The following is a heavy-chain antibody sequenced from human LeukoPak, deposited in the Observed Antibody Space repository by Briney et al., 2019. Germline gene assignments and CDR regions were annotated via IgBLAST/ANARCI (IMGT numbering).Heavy chain of an antibody. V-gene: IGHV5-51*01. J-gene: IGHJ6*03. CDR3: ARIVDYGGLFYMDV. CDR2: IYPGAPDT. D-gene: IGHD4-23*01. Sequence: GESLNTSCKSSGYSFTNYWIGWLRPMPEKGLEWMGIIYPGAPDTKYSPSSQAQGTISDDKSISTAYLQWSSLKASDTAMYYCARIVDYGGLFYMDVWGKGTTVTVSS. CDR1: GYSFTNYW.